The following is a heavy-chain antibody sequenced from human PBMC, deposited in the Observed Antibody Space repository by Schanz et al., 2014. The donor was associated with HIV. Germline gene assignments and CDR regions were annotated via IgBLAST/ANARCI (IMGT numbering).Heavy chain of an antibody. Sequence: QVQVVQSGPEVKKPGASVKVSCKASGGSFSSYAINWVRQAPGQGLEWMGGIIPIFGTANYAQKFQGRVTIIADESTSTAYMELSSLRSADTAVYFCARAAFSSEYYYGMDVWGQGTTVTVSS. V-gene: IGHV1-69*01. CDR3: ARAAFSSEYYYGMDV. D-gene: IGHD3-3*02. CDR2: IIPIFGTA. CDR1: GGSFSSYA. J-gene: IGHJ6*02.